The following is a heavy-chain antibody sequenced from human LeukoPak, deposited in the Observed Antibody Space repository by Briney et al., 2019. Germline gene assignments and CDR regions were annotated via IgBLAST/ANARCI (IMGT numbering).Heavy chain of an antibody. CDR3: ARDQDGGELDY. Sequence: PGGSLRLSCAASGFTFSGYSMNWVRQAPGKGLEWVSSISSSSSPKYYADSVKGRFTISRDNSKNTLYLQMNSLRAEDTAVYYCARDQDGGELDYWGQGTLVTVSS. D-gene: IGHD4-23*01. J-gene: IGHJ4*02. V-gene: IGHV3-21*01. CDR1: GFTFSGYS. CDR2: ISSSSSPK.